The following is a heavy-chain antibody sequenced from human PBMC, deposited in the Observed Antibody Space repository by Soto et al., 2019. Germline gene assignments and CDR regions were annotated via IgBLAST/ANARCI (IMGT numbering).Heavy chain of an antibody. CDR2: ISYDGSSK. Sequence: QVQLVESGGGVVQPERSLRLTCLASGFTFSTYGMHWVRQAPGKGLEWVALISYDGSSKYYVDSVKGRFTISRDNYENTLYLQMNDLRAEDKAVYYCTSGGTWGQGTLVTVSS. V-gene: IGHV3-30*03. D-gene: IGHD3-10*01. J-gene: IGHJ5*02. CDR1: GFTFSTYG. CDR3: TSGGT.